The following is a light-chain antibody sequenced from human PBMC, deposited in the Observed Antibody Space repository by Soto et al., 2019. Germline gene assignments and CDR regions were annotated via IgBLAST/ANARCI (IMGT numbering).Light chain of an antibody. CDR1: QTTSSD. Sequence: EIVMTQSPATLSVSPGERATLSCRASQTTSSDLAWYQHKPGQTPKLVIFGASNRAAGIPARFSGSGSGTEFTLTISSLQSEDFAVYYCHHYNNFPPYTFGQGTKLEIK. CDR3: HHYNNFPPYT. J-gene: IGKJ2*01. V-gene: IGKV3D-15*01. CDR2: GAS.